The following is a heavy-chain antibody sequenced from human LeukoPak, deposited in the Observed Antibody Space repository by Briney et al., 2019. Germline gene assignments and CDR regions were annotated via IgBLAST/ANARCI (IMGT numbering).Heavy chain of an antibody. J-gene: IGHJ4*02. CDR3: VRDPDALDF. CDR2: IRSSGSPI. Sequence: PGGSLRLSCIASGFSFSDYSMNWVRQAPGKGLEWVAYIRSSGSPIYYADSVKGRFTISRDNAKNSLYLQMNSLRDEDTAVYYCVRDPDALDFWGQGTPVTVSS. V-gene: IGHV3-48*02. CDR1: GFSFSDYS.